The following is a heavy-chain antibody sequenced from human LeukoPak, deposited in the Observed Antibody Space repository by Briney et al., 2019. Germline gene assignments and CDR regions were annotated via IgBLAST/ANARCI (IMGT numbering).Heavy chain of an antibody. CDR3: AKEGGVTGSASYDLGY. Sequence: GGSLRLSCAASGFTFSSYGMHWVRQAPGKGLEWVAVISYDGSNKYYADSVKGRFTVSRDNSRDTLYLQMNSLRAEDTAVFYRAKEGGVTGSASYDLGYWGQGTLVTVSS. CDR1: GFTFSSYG. D-gene: IGHD3-10*01. V-gene: IGHV3-30*18. CDR2: ISYDGSNK. J-gene: IGHJ4*02.